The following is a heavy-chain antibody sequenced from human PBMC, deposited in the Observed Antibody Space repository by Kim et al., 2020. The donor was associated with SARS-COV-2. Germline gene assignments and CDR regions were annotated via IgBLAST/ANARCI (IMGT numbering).Heavy chain of an antibody. CDR2: IYYSGST. CDR1: GGSISSYY. D-gene: IGHD2-15*01. V-gene: IGHV4-59*08. CDR3: AGQRSGSSGRGTVVSCFDP. Sequence: SETLSLTCTVSGGSISSYYWSWIRQPPGKGLEWIGYIYYSGSTNYNPSLKSRVTISVDTSKNQFSLKLSTVTAADTAVYYCAGQRSGSSGRGTVVSCFDPWGQGALVTVSS. J-gene: IGHJ5*02.